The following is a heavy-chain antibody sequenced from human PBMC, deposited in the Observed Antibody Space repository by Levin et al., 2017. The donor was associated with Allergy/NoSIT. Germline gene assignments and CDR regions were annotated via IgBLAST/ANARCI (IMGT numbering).Heavy chain of an antibody. CDR1: GFTFSSYS. CDR3: ARDDRLKIVVVPFDY. CDR2: ISSSSSYI. J-gene: IGHJ4*02. D-gene: IGHD2-2*01. Sequence: GESLKISCAASGFTFSSYSMNWVRQAPGKGLEWVSSISSSSSYIYYADSVKGRFTISRDNAKNSLYLQMNSLRAEDTAVYYCARDDRLKIVVVPFDYWGQGTLVTVSS. V-gene: IGHV3-21*01.